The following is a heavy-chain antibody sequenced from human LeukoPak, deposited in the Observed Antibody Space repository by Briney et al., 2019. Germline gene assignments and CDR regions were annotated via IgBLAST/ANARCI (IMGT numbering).Heavy chain of an antibody. D-gene: IGHD6-13*01. Sequence: SVKVSCKASGGTFSSYAISWVRQAPGQGPEWMGGIIPIFGTANYAQKFQGRVTITTDESTSTAYMELSSLRSEDTAVYYCARGPPYSSSWYRDNWFDPWGQGTLVTVSS. CDR2: IIPIFGTA. CDR1: GGTFSSYA. CDR3: ARGPPYSSSWYRDNWFDP. J-gene: IGHJ5*02. V-gene: IGHV1-69*05.